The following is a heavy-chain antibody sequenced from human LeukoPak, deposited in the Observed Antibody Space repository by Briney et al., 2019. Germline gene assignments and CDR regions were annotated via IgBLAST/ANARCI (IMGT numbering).Heavy chain of an antibody. D-gene: IGHD1-26*01. CDR2: ISGSGGST. Sequence: GGSLRLSCAASGFTFSSYAMSWVRQAPGKGLEWVSAISGSGGSTYYADSVKGRFTISRDNSKNTLYLQMNSLRAEDTAVYYCTKAVGSSSTYCFDYWGQGTLVTVSS. CDR1: GFTFSSYA. V-gene: IGHV3-23*01. J-gene: IGHJ4*02. CDR3: TKAVGSSSTYCFDY.